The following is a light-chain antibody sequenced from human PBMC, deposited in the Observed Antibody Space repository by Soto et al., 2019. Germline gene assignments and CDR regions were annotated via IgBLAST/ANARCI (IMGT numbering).Light chain of an antibody. Sequence: NFMLTQPHSVSESPGKTVTISCTRSSGSIASNYVQWYQQRPGSAPTTVIYEDNHRPSGVPDRFSGSIDSSSNSASLTISGLKTEDEADYYCQSYDSSNREVFGGGTKVTVL. V-gene: IGLV6-57*04. J-gene: IGLJ2*01. CDR3: QSYDSSNREV. CDR1: SGSIASNY. CDR2: EDN.